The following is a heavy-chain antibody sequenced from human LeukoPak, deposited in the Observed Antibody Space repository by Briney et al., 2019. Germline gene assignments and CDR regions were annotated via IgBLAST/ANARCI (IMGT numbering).Heavy chain of an antibody. V-gene: IGHV3-33*01. Sequence: GGSLRLSCAASGFTFSSYGMHWVRQAPGKGLEWVPVIWFDGSNKYYADSVKGRFTISRDNSKNTLYLQMNSLRAEDTAVYYCARDRDWGCSYCSYWGQGTVVTVSS. D-gene: IGHD7-27*01. J-gene: IGHJ4*02. CDR3: ARDRDWGCSYCSY. CDR1: GFTFSSYG. CDR2: IWFDGSNK.